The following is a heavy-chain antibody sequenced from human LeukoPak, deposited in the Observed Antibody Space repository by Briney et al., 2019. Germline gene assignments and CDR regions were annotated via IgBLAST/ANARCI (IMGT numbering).Heavy chain of an antibody. CDR1: GDSVSSNSVT. Sequence: SQTLSLTCAISGDSVSSNSVTWNWIRQSPSRGLEWLGRTYYRSTWYNDYAVSVKGRITVNPDTSKNQFSLHLNSVTPEDTAVYYCARRLTQYDCFDPWGQGILVTVSS. CDR3: ARRLTQYDCFDP. J-gene: IGHJ5*02. CDR2: TYYRSTWYN. D-gene: IGHD2-2*01. V-gene: IGHV6-1*01.